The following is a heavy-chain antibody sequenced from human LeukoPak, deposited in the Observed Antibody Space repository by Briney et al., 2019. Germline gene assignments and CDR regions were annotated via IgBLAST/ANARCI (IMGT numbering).Heavy chain of an antibody. CDR3: ARGRHRVLRYFDWQLPRGHAFDI. CDR1: GNSISSGDNY. Sequence: PSETLSLTCTVSGNSISSGDNYWSWIRQPAGKGLEWIGRIYTSGSTNYNPSLKSRVTISVDTSKNQFSLKLSSVTAADTAVYYCARGRHRVLRYFDWQLPRGHAFDIWGQGTMVTVSS. V-gene: IGHV4-61*02. J-gene: IGHJ3*02. D-gene: IGHD3-9*01. CDR2: IYTSGST.